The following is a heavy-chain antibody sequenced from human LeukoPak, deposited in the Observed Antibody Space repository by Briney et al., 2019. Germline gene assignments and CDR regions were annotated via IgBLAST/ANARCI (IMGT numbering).Heavy chain of an antibody. Sequence: GGSLRLSCSASGFTFCSYAMHWVRQAPGEGLEYVSTISSNGGSTYSADSVKGRFTISRDNSKNTLYLQMNSLRAEDTAVYSCAREGRKYGSGSLYYFDYWGQGTLVTVSS. J-gene: IGHJ4*02. CDR2: ISSNGGST. V-gene: IGHV3-64*04. CDR1: GFTFCSYA. D-gene: IGHD3-10*01. CDR3: AREGRKYGSGSLYYFDY.